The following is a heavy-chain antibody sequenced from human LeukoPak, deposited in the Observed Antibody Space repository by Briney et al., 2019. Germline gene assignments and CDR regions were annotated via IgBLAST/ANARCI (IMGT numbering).Heavy chain of an antibody. Sequence: ASVKVSCKASGYTFTSYHMHWVRQAPGQGLEIMGIINPSGGSTTYAQKFQGRVTMTRDTSTSTVYMELSSLRSEATAVYYCAKLAAAGTAHYYFDYWGQGTLVTVSS. V-gene: IGHV1-46*01. J-gene: IGHJ4*02. CDR1: GYTFTSYH. D-gene: IGHD6-13*01. CDR2: INPSGGST. CDR3: AKLAAAGTAHYYFDY.